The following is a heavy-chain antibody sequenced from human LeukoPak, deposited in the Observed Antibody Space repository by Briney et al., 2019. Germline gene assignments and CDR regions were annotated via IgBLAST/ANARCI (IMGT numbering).Heavy chain of an antibody. CDR1: GGSFSGYY. CDR2: INHSGST. Sequence: SETLSLTCAVYGGSFSGYYWSWIRQPPGKGLEWIGEINHSGSTNYNPSLKSRVTMSVDTSKNQFSLKLSSVTAADTAVYYCARGKSLKNYYYYMDVWGKGTTVTISS. CDR3: ARGKSLKNYYYYMDV. J-gene: IGHJ6*03. V-gene: IGHV4-34*01.